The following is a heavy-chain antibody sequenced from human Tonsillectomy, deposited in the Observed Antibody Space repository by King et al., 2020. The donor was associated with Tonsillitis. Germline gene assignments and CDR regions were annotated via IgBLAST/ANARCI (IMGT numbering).Heavy chain of an antibody. CDR2: LSGIGCST. D-gene: IGHD5/OR15-5a*01. CDR3: ARSTLYDDNEGGFFDY. V-gene: IGHV3-23*04. CDR1: GFTFSSYA. J-gene: IGHJ4*02. Sequence: VQLVESGGGLVQPGGSLRLSCAASGFTFSSYAMSWARQARGRGWGGGLALSGIGCSTYYADSAKGRFTISRDNSKNTLYLQMNSLRSEDTAVYYSARSTLYDDNEGGFFDYWGQGTLVTVSS.